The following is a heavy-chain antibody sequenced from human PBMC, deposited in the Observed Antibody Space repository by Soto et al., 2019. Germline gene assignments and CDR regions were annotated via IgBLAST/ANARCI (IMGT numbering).Heavy chain of an antibody. CDR3: GRGGSGQIGVGY. D-gene: IGHD1-26*01. CDR2: IGPESGAT. J-gene: IGHJ4*02. CDR1: GYTFTGHY. Sequence: GASVKVSCKASGYTFTGHYIHWVRQAPEQGLEWMGQIGPESGATRYAQKFQGRVTMTRDMSITTVYMELNNLSPDDTAVYYCGRGGSGQIGVGYWGQGTPGTVS. V-gene: IGHV1-2*06.